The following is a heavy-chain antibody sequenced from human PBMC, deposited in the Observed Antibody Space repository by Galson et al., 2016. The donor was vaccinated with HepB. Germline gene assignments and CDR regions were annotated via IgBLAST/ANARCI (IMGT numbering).Heavy chain of an antibody. J-gene: IGHJ4*02. CDR3: AKLDCGRDCPRDD. Sequence: SLRLSCAASGFTFSRYGMHWVRQAPGKGLEWVAVISYDGGDKHYADSVKGRPTVSRDNSKNTLFLQMNSLRVEDTAVYYCAKLDCGRDCPRDDWGQGTQVTVS. CDR1: GFTFSRYG. D-gene: IGHD2-21*02. CDR2: ISYDGGDK. V-gene: IGHV3-30*19.